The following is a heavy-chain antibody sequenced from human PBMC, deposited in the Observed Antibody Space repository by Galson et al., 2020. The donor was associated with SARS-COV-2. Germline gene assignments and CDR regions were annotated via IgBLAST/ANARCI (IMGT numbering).Heavy chain of an antibody. J-gene: IGHJ4*02. Sequence: GGSLRLSCAASGFIFDDYAMHWVRQAPGKGLEWVAGISWDSNGVVYADSVRGRFTVSRDNAKNSLYLQMNSLRTEDTAVYYCTKPGRTTVTFVCDSWGQGTLVTVSS. V-gene: IGHV3-9*01. D-gene: IGHD4-17*01. CDR1: GFIFDDYA. CDR2: ISWDSNGV. CDR3: TKPGRTTVTFVCDS.